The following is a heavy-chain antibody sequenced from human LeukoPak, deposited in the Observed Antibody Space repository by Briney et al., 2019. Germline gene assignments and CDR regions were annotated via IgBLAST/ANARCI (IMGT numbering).Heavy chain of an antibody. V-gene: IGHV1-69*05. CDR3: ARDPKQLGQSFDY. Sequence: SVKVSCKASGGTFSSYAISWVRQAPGQGLEWMGGIIPIFGTASYAQKFQGRVTMTRDMSTSTVYMELSSLRSEDTAVYYCARDPKQLGQSFDYWGQGTLVTVSS. J-gene: IGHJ4*02. CDR2: IIPIFGTA. D-gene: IGHD6-13*01. CDR1: GGTFSSYA.